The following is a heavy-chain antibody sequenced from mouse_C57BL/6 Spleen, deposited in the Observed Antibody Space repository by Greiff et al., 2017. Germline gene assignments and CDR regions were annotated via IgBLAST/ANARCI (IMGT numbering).Heavy chain of an antibody. D-gene: IGHD2-10*01. CDR2: ISDGGSYT. CDR3: AREAYYSYYFDY. V-gene: IGHV5-4*01. J-gene: IGHJ2*01. Sequence: EVQLQQSGGGLVKPGGSLKLSCAASGFTFSSYAMSWVRQTPEKRLEWVATISDGGSYTYYPDNVKGRFTISRDNAKNNLYLQMSHLKSEDTAMYYCAREAYYSYYFDYWGQGTTLTVSS. CDR1: GFTFSSYA.